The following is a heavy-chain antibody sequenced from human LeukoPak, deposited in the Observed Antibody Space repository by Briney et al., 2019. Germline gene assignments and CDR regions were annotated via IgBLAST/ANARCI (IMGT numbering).Heavy chain of an antibody. V-gene: IGHV1-18*01. CDR3: AREREPLYCSSTSCYNWFDP. D-gene: IGHD2-2*01. Sequence: GASVKVSCKASGYTFTSYGISWVRQAPGQGLEWMGWISAYNGNTNCAQKLQGRVTMTTDTSTSTAYMELRSLRSDDTAVYYCAREREPLYCSSTSCYNWFDPWGQGTLVTVSS. CDR1: GYTFTSYG. CDR2: ISAYNGNT. J-gene: IGHJ5*02.